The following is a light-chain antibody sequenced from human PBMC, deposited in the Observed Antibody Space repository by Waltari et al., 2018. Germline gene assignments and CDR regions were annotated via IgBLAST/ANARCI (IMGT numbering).Light chain of an antibody. CDR3: QQYYTTPWT. CDR2: WAS. V-gene: IGKV4-1*01. J-gene: IGKJ1*01. CDR1: QSVLYSSNHKNY. Sequence: DIVMTQSPDSLAVSLGERATINCESSQSVLYSSNHKNYLAWYQQKPGQPPKLLIYWASTRDSGVPDRFSGSGSGTDFTLSISSLQAEDVVFYYCQQYYTTPWTFGQGTKVEIK.